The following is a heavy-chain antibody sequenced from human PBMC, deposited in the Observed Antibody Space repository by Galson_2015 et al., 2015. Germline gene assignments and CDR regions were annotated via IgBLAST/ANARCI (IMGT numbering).Heavy chain of an antibody. V-gene: IGHV4-61*02. Sequence: TLSLTCTVSGGSISSGSYYWSWIRQPAGKGLEWIGRIYTSGSTNYNPSLKSRVTISVDTSKNQFSLKLSSVTAADTAAYYCARNSGSYYDYWGQGTLVTVSS. D-gene: IGHD1-26*01. CDR1: GGSISSGSYY. CDR2: IYTSGST. J-gene: IGHJ4*02. CDR3: ARNSGSYYDY.